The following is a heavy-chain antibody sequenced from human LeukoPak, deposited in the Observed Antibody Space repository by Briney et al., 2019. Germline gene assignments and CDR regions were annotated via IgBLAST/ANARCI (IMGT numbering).Heavy chain of an antibody. V-gene: IGHV3-7*01. CDR1: GFTFSTFW. D-gene: IGHD1-1*01. CDR3: TRQLEPH. J-gene: IGHJ4*02. Sequence: PGGSLRLSCAASGFTFSTFWMDWVRQAPGRWLEWVANINQDGSEKYYVDSVKGRFTISRDNAKNSLYLQMNSLKAEDTAVYYCTRQLEPHWGQGTLVTVSS. CDR2: INQDGSEK.